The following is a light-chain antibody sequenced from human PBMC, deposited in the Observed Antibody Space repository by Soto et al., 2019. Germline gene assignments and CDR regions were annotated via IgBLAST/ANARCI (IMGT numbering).Light chain of an antibody. CDR3: QQEGSLLHT. Sequence: EIVLTQSPGTLSVSPGEGATLSCRASQSVSSIYLAWYQQKPGQAPRILINGASSRATGIPDRFSGSGSGTDFTLTISRLEAEDFAVDYCQQEGSLLHTFGQGANVDIK. V-gene: IGKV3-20*01. CDR2: GAS. CDR1: QSVSSIY. J-gene: IGKJ1*01.